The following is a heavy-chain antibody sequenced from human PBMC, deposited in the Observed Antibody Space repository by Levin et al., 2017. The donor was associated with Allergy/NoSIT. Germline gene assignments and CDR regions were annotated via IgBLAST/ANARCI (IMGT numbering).Heavy chain of an antibody. V-gene: IGHV4-34*01. CDR2: INHSGST. CDR1: GGSFSGYY. Sequence: KPSETLSLTCAVYGGSFSGYYWSWIRQPPGKGLEWIGEINHSGSTNYNPSLKSRVTISVDTSKNQFSLKLSSVTAADTAVYYCARVGPSLALPTNWFDPWGQGTLVTVSS. J-gene: IGHJ5*02. D-gene: IGHD6-6*01. CDR3: ARVGPSLALPTNWFDP.